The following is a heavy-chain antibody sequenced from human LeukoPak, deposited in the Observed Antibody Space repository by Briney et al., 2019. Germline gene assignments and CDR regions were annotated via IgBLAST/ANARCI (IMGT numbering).Heavy chain of an antibody. Sequence: ASVKVSCKASKYTFTNYDINWVRQVTGHGLEWLGWMSPNSGNTGYAQKFQGRVTMTRNTSISTAYMELSSLRSEDTAVYYCARRYCSSTSCHYFDYWGQGTLVTVSS. V-gene: IGHV1-8*01. D-gene: IGHD2-2*01. CDR1: KYTFTNYD. CDR2: MSPNSGNT. CDR3: ARRYCSSTSCHYFDY. J-gene: IGHJ4*02.